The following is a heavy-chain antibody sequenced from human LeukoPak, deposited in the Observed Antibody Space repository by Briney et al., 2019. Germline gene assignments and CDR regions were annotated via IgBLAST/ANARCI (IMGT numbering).Heavy chain of an antibody. CDR1: GGSIRSDDYY. CDR3: AREVPYYYDSSGYYHGPFDY. J-gene: IGHJ4*02. D-gene: IGHD3-22*01. CDR2: IYYSGST. Sequence: SETLSLTCTVSGGSIRSDDYYWSWIRQPPGEGLEWVGYIYYSGSTYYNPSLKSRVTISVDTSKNQFSLKLSSVTAADTAVYYCAREVPYYYDSSGYYHGPFDYWGQGTLVTVSS. V-gene: IGHV4-31*03.